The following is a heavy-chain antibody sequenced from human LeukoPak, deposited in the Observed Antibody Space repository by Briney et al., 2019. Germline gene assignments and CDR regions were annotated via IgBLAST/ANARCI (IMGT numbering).Heavy chain of an antibody. CDR1: GYTFSTYA. CDR3: ARVIAATGLYYYYYYMDV. Sequence: ASVKVSCKTSGYTFSTYAMHWVRQAPGQRLEWMGCINGDNGNTQYSQKFQGRVTFIRDTSASTAYMELRSLTSEDMAVFYCARVIAATGLYYYYYYMDVWGKGTTVTVSS. D-gene: IGHD6-13*01. V-gene: IGHV1-3*03. J-gene: IGHJ6*03. CDR2: INGDNGNT.